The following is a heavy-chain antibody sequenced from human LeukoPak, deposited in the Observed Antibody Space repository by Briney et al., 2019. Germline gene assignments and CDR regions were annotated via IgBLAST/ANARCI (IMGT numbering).Heavy chain of an antibody. Sequence: GESLKISCKGSGYSFGNRWIGWVRQMPGKGLEWMGIIYPDDSDTIYSPSFEGQVTISADKSISTAYLQWSSLKASDTAMYYCARGAYGSGSYYNCYGMDVWGQGTTVTVSS. V-gene: IGHV5-51*01. D-gene: IGHD3-10*01. J-gene: IGHJ6*02. CDR3: ARGAYGSGSYYNCYGMDV. CDR2: IYPDDSDT. CDR1: GYSFGNRW.